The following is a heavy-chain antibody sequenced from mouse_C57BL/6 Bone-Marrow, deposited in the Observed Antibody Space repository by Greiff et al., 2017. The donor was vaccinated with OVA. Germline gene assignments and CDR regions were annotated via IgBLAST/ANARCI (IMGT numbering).Heavy chain of an antibody. J-gene: IGHJ4*01. V-gene: IGHV1-76*01. CDR1: GYTFTDYY. CDR3: ARADYYGSSYDAMDY. D-gene: IGHD1-1*01. Sequence: LQESGAELVRPGASVKLSCTASGYTFTDYYINWVKQRPGQGLEWIARIYPGSGNTYYNEKFKGKATLTAEKSSSTAYMQLSSLTSEDSAVYCCARADYYGSSYDAMDYWGQGTSVTVSS. CDR2: IYPGSGNT.